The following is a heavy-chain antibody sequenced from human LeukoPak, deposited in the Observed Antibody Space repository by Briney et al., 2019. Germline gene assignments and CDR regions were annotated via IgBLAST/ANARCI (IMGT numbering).Heavy chain of an antibody. CDR2: INPNSGGT. CDR1: GYTFTSYD. V-gene: IGHV1-2*02. CDR3: CFGDSSGYYDVFGSAFDY. J-gene: IGHJ4*02. Sequence: RASVKVSCKASGYTFTSYDINWVRQAPGQGLEWMGWINPNSGGTNYAQKFQGRVTMTRDTSISTAYMELSRLRSDDTAVYYCCFGDSSGYYDVFGSAFDYWGQGTLVTVSS. D-gene: IGHD3-22*01.